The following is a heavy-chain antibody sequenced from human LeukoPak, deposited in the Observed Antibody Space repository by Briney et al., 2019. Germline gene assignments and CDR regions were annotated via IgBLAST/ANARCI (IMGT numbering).Heavy chain of an antibody. Sequence: ASVKVSSKASGYTFTSYGISWVRQAPGQGLEWMGWISAYNGNTNYAQKLQGRVTMTTDTSTSTAYMELRSLRSDDTAVYYCARDSVNTMARGVIPLFDYWGQGTLVTVSS. J-gene: IGHJ4*02. CDR1: GYTFTSYG. CDR3: ARDSVNTMARGVIPLFDY. V-gene: IGHV1-18*01. D-gene: IGHD3-10*01. CDR2: ISAYNGNT.